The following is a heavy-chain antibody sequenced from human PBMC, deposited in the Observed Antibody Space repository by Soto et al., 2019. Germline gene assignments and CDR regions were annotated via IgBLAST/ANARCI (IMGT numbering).Heavy chain of an antibody. D-gene: IGHD2-21*01. CDR2: ISSSSSYI. CDR1: GFTFSSYS. Sequence: EVQLVESGGGLVKPGGSLRLSCAASGFTFSSYSMNWVRQAPGKGLEWVSSISSSSSYIYYGDSVKGRFTISRDNAKNSLYLQMNSLRAEDTAVYYCASSGDYLVHYWGKGTLVTVSS. V-gene: IGHV3-21*01. J-gene: IGHJ4*02. CDR3: ASSGDYLVHY.